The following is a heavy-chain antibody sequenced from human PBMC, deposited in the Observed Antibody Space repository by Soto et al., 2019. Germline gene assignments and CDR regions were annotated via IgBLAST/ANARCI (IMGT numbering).Heavy chain of an antibody. J-gene: IGHJ4*02. CDR1: GLTFRHYW. CDR2: TEMDGREK. D-gene: IGHD2-2*01. Sequence: LRIACEASGLTFRHYWMSWVRQASGKAPAWAANTEMDGREKQYVDSVRGRFTISRDNSRSSLSLQMICLRAGDTGVYYCVKDGGCCSSSTCYAPRNHYFDSRGQGTPV. CDR3: VKDGGCCSSSTCYAPRNHYFDS. V-gene: IGHV3-7*03.